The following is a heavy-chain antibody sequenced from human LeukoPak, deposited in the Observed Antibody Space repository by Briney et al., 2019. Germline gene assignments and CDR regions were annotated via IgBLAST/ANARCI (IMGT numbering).Heavy chain of an antibody. V-gene: IGHV3-7*01. CDR1: GFTFSSYS. D-gene: IGHD2-2*01. J-gene: IGHJ5*02. CDR3: ARGPNGATSP. Sequence: GGSLRLSCAASGFTFSSYSMNWVRQAPEKGLEWVANIKQDATEKYYVDSVKGRFTISRDNAKNSLFLQMNSLRVEDTAIYYCARGPNGATSPWGQGTLVTVSS. CDR2: IKQDATEK.